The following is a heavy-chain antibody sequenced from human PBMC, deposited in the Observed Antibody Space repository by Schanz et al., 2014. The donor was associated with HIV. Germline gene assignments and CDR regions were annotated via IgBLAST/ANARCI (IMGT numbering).Heavy chain of an antibody. Sequence: EVQVLESGGDLVQPGGSLRLSCAASGLTLSSYGMSWVRQAPGKGLEWVANMKQDASEKYYVDSVKGRFTISRDNSKNTLYLQMNSLRAEDTAVYYCARILDYYDSSGFDYWGQGTLVVVSS. CDR2: MKQDASEK. CDR3: ARILDYYDSSGFDY. D-gene: IGHD3-22*01. CDR1: GLTLSSYG. J-gene: IGHJ4*02. V-gene: IGHV3-7*03.